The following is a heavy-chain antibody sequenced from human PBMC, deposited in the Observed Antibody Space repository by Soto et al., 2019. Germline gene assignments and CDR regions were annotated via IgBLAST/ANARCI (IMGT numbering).Heavy chain of an antibody. J-gene: IGHJ4*02. V-gene: IGHV4-30-2*01. CDR2: IYHSGNT. CDR1: GGSISSGGYS. Sequence: QLQLQESGSGLVKPSQTLSLTCAVSGGSISSGGYSWSWIRQPPGKGLEWIGYIYHSGNTYYNPSRXTXVXXSVARAKNPFSLQLSSVTAADTAVYYCARDGVGYGSGSFDYWGPGPLVTVSS. CDR3: ARDGVGYGSGSFDY. D-gene: IGHD3-10*01.